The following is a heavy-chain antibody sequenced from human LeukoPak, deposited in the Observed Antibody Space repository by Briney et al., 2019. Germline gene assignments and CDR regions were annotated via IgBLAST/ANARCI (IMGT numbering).Heavy chain of an antibody. CDR2: ISSSSSYI. CDR1: GFTFSGYS. V-gene: IGHV3-21*01. CDR3: ARVGSRGAFDI. J-gene: IGHJ3*02. Sequence: GGSLRLSCAASGFTFSGYSMNWVRQAPGKGLEWVSSISSSSSYIYYAESVKGRFTISRDNAKNSLYLQMNSLRAEDTAVYYCARVGSRGAFDIWGQGTMVTVSS. D-gene: IGHD3-16*01.